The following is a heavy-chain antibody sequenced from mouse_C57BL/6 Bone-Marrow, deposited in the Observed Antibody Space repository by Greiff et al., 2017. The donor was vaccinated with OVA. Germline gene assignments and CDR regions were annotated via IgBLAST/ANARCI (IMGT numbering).Heavy chain of an antibody. J-gene: IGHJ2*01. CDR2: INPENGGT. CDR1: GYTFTDYY. Sequence: EVQLQQSGPELVKPGASVKISCKASGYTFTDYYMNWVKQSHGKSLEWIGDINPENGGTSYNEKFKGKATLTVDKSSSTAYMELRSLTSEDSAVYYCSSYVPFDFWGRVTTLTVSS. V-gene: IGHV1-26*01. CDR3: SSYVPFDF.